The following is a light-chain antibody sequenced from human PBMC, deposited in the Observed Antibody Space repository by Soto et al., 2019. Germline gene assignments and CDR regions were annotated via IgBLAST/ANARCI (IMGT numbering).Light chain of an antibody. J-gene: IGKJ5*01. CDR2: ATS. CDR1: QRISSL. V-gene: IGKV1-39*01. CDR3: QHIHSIPIT. Sequence: DIQMTPSPSSLSASLWDRVTITCRASQRISSLLNWYQQKPGKAPKLLIYATSNLQSGVPSRFSGSGSGTHFILTISSLQPEDFATYYCQHIHSIPITFGQGTRLEIK.